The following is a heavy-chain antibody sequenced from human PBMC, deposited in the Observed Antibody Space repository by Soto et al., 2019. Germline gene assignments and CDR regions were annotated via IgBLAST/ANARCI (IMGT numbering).Heavy chain of an antibody. V-gene: IGHV4-31*03. J-gene: IGHJ4*02. CDR2: IYYSGST. CDR3: ARAGTLRYFDWLPSYYFDY. CDR1: GGSISSGGYY. Sequence: QVQLQESGPGLVKPSQTLSLTCTVSGGSISSGGYYWSWIRQHPGKGLEWIGYIYYSGSTYYNPSLKSRVTISVDTSKNQFSLKLSSVTDADTAVYYCARAGTLRYFDWLPSYYFDYWGQGTLVTVSS. D-gene: IGHD3-9*01.